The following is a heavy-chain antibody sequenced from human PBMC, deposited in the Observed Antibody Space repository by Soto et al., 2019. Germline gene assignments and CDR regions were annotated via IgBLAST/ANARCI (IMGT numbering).Heavy chain of an antibody. V-gene: IGHV4-31*03. CDR2: IYYSGST. Sequence: QVQLQESGPGLVKPSQTLSLTCTVSGGSISSGGYYWSWIRQHPGKGLEWIGYIYYSGSTYYNPVHKSRVTISVDTSKNQCYLKLSSVTAEDTAVYYCARAWESSGYGWFDPWGQGTLVTVSS. J-gene: IGHJ5*02. D-gene: IGHD3-22*01. CDR3: ARAWESSGYGWFDP. CDR1: GGSISSGGYY.